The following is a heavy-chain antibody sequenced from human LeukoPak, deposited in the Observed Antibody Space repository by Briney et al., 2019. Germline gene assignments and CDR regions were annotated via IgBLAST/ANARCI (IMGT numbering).Heavy chain of an antibody. J-gene: IGHJ3*01. Sequence: HPGGSLRLSCAASGFTFRDYVISWVRQAPGKGLEWVSSISPSGDNTYYAGSVRGRFTLSRDNSKNTVYFQMNSLRAEDTAIYYCAQDWPSAVTTTPGFWGQGTMVIASS. CDR3: AQDWPSAVTTTPGF. V-gene: IGHV3-23*01. CDR1: GFTFRDYV. D-gene: IGHD4-17*01. CDR2: ISPSGDNT.